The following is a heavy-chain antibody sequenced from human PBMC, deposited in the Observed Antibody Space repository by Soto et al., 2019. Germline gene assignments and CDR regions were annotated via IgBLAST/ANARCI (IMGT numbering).Heavy chain of an antibody. CDR3: ARVLPPYYDILTGYYSLEGYDI. CDR2: TYYRSRWYN. D-gene: IGHD3-9*01. CDR1: GDSVSSNSAA. V-gene: IGHV6-1*01. Sequence: SQTLSLTCVISGDSVSSNSAAWNWIRQSPSRGLEWLGRTYYRSRWYNDYAVSVRSRITVNADTSKNQFSLHLNSVTPEDTAVYYCARVLPPYYDILTGYYSLEGYDIWGQGTMVTVPS. J-gene: IGHJ3*02.